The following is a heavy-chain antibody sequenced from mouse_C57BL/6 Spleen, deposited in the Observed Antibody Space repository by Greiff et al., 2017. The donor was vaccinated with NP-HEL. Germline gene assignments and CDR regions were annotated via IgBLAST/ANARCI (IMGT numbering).Heavy chain of an antibody. V-gene: IGHV5-9-1*02. D-gene: IGHD2-5*01. CDR1: GFTFSSYA. CDR2: ISSGGDYI. CDR3: TREGDSNYPAWFAY. J-gene: IGHJ3*01. Sequence: EVNLMESGEGLVKPGGSLKLSCAASGFTFSSYAMSWVRQTPEKRLEWVAYISSGGDYIYYADTVKGRFTISRDNARNTLYLQMSSLKSEDTAMYYCTREGDSNYPAWFAYWGQGTLVTVSA.